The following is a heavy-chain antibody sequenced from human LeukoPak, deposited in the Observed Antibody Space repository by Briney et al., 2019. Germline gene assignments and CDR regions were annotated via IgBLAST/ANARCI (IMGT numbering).Heavy chain of an antibody. CDR2: FDPEDGET. Sequence: EASVKVSCKFSGYTFTELSMHWVRQAPGKGLEWMGGFDPEDGETINAQKFQGRVTMTEDTSTDTAYMELSSLRSEDTAVYYCATDGDRYGYELDYWGQGTLVTVSS. CDR3: ATDGDRYGYELDY. J-gene: IGHJ4*02. D-gene: IGHD5-18*01. CDR1: GYTFTELS. V-gene: IGHV1-24*01.